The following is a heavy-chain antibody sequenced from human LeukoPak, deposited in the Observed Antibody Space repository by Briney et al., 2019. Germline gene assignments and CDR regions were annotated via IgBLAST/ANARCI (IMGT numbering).Heavy chain of an antibody. D-gene: IGHD6-19*01. CDR3: ARDRNSGIAVAEPDY. Sequence: PGGSLRLSCAASGFTFSSYAMHWVRQAPGKGLEWVAVISYDESNKYADSVKGRFTISRDNSKNTLYLQMNSLRAEDTAVYYCARDRNSGIAVAEPDYWGQGTLVTVSS. CDR2: ISYDESNK. CDR1: GFTFSSYA. J-gene: IGHJ4*02. V-gene: IGHV3-30-3*01.